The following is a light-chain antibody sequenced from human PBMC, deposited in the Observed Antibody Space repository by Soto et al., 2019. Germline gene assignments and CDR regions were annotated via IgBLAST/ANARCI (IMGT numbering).Light chain of an antibody. Sequence: DIQMTQSPSTLSASVGDTVTITCRASESISIWLAWYQQKPGKAPNLLINKASSLQSEVPSRFSGSGSGTEFTLTITSLQPDDFGVYYCQQYNSYFLTFGQGTKVDIK. CDR2: KAS. V-gene: IGKV1-5*03. CDR1: ESISIW. CDR3: QQYNSYFLT. J-gene: IGKJ1*01.